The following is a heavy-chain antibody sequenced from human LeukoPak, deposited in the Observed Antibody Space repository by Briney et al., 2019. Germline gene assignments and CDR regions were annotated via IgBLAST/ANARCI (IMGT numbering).Heavy chain of an antibody. Sequence: SETLSLTCSVSGDSSSIYYWSWIRQPPGKGLEWIGYIYNSGSTNYNPSLKSRVTISVDTSKNQFSLKLTSVTAADTAVYYCARDRELGYWGQGTLVTVSS. CDR3: ARDRELGY. CDR1: GDSSSIYY. J-gene: IGHJ4*02. V-gene: IGHV4-59*01. CDR2: IYNSGST. D-gene: IGHD3-10*01.